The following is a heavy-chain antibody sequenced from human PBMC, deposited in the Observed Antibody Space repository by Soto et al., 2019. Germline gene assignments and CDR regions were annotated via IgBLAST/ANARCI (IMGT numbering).Heavy chain of an antibody. V-gene: IGHV4-59*01. Sequence: PSETLSLTCTVSGGSISSYYWSWIRQPPGKGLEWIGYIYYGGSTNYNPSLKSRVTISVDTSKNQFSLKLSSVTAADTAVYYCARGWFGELLNYYYYGMDVWGQGTTVTVSS. J-gene: IGHJ6*02. CDR2: IYYGGST. D-gene: IGHD3-10*01. CDR1: GGSISSYY. CDR3: ARGWFGELLNYYYYGMDV.